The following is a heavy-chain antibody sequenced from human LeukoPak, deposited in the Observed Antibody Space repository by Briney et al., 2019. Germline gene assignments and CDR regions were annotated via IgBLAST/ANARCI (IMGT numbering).Heavy chain of an antibody. Sequence: ASVKVSCKASGYTFTGYYMHWVRQAPGQGLEWMGWINPNSGGINYAQKFQGRVTMTRDTSISTAYMELSRLRSDDTAVYYCARGTGTTSGGAAYWGQGTLVTVSS. V-gene: IGHV1-2*02. D-gene: IGHD1-7*01. CDR3: ARGTGTTSGGAAY. CDR2: INPNSGGI. J-gene: IGHJ4*02. CDR1: GYTFTGYY.